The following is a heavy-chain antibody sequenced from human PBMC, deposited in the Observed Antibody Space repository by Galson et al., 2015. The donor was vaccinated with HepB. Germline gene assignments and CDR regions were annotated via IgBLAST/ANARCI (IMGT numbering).Heavy chain of an antibody. CDR3: ARDRETKPSRTWDY. Sequence: SVKVSCKASGYTFTSYYMHWVRQAPGKGLESMGIINPSGGSTSYAQKFQGRVTMTRDTSTSTVYMELGSLRSEDTAVYYCARDRETKPSRTWDYWGQGTLVTVSS. J-gene: IGHJ4*02. D-gene: IGHD1-14*01. V-gene: IGHV1-46*01. CDR2: INPSGGST. CDR1: GYTFTSYY.